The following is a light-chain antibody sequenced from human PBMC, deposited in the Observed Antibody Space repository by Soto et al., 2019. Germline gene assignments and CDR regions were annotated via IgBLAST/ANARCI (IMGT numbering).Light chain of an antibody. Sequence: EIVMTQSPGTLSVSSGERVTFSCRASQSVSSNLAWYQQKPGQTPRLPIYGASTRATGIPDRFSGSGSGTEFTLTISSLQSEDFADYYCQQYQNWPLITFGQGTRLEIK. CDR3: QQYQNWPLIT. V-gene: IGKV3-15*01. CDR2: GAS. CDR1: QSVSSN. J-gene: IGKJ5*01.